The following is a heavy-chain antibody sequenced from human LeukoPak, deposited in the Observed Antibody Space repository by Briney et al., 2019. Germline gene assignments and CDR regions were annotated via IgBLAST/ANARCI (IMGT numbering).Heavy chain of an antibody. CDR1: GGSISSYY. J-gene: IGHJ6*03. CDR2: IYYSGST. Sequence: SETLSLTCTVSGGSISSYYWSWIRQPPGKGLEWIGYIYYSGSTNYNPSLKSRVTISVDTPKNQFSLKLSSVTAADTAVYYCATNTIFGVVTKENYYYYYMDVWGKGTTVTVSS. CDR3: ATNTIFGVVTKENYYYYYMDV. V-gene: IGHV4-59*08. D-gene: IGHD3-3*01.